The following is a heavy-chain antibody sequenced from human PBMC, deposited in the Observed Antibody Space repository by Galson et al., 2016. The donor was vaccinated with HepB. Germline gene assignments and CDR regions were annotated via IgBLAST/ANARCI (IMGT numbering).Heavy chain of an antibody. D-gene: IGHD6-13*01. J-gene: IGHJ6*02. CDR2: VGNSGRI. Sequence: ETLSPTCTVSGASISSSGYYWGWTRQPPGKGLEWIGTVGNSGRIYYYPYLTSRVTISVFKSKNQFSLRLRTVTAADTAVYYCARLRSSWSHLINYGMDVWGQGTTVTVSS. V-gene: IGHV4-39*01. CDR3: ARLRSSWSHLINYGMDV. CDR1: GASISSSGYY.